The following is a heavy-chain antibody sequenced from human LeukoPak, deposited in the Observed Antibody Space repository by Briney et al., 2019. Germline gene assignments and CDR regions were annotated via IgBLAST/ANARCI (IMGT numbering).Heavy chain of an antibody. CDR1: GFTFSSNW. D-gene: IGHD2-8*01. V-gene: IGHV3-7*01. CDR2: IKPDGSAE. J-gene: IGHJ4*02. Sequence: GGSLRLSCATSGFTFSSNWMSWVRHVPGRGLDWVANIKPDGSAEYYAASVKGRFTVSRDNAENSLYLQMNSLRAEDTAVYYCAKEYCSNSVCHSLDYWGQGTLVTVSS. CDR3: AKEYCSNSVCHSLDY.